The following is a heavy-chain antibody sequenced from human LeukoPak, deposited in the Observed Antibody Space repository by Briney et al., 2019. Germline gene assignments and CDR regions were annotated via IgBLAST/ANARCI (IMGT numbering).Heavy chain of an antibody. CDR3: ARHYYDSGGYNSAFDY. CDR2: INAHNGDT. Sequence: ASVKVSCKTSGYTFTNYGISWVRQAPGQGLEWMGWINAHNGDTNYAQNLQGRVTMTTDTSTGTAYMELRSLRSDDTAVYYCARHYYDSGGYNSAFDYWGQGTLVTVSS. V-gene: IGHV1-18*01. J-gene: IGHJ4*02. D-gene: IGHD3-22*01. CDR1: GYTFTNYG.